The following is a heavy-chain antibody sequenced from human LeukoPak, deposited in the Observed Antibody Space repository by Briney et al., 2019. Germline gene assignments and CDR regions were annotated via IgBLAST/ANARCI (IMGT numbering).Heavy chain of an antibody. CDR3: AKDGIAAWTFDY. CDR1: GFSFSTYS. Sequence: QPGGSLRLSCAASGFSFSTYSVNWVRQAPGKGLEWVAFIRYDGSNKYYADSVKGRFTISRDNSKNTLYLQMNSLRAEDTAVYYCAKDGIAAWTFDYWGQGTLVTVSS. V-gene: IGHV3-30*02. D-gene: IGHD6-13*01. J-gene: IGHJ4*02. CDR2: IRYDGSNK.